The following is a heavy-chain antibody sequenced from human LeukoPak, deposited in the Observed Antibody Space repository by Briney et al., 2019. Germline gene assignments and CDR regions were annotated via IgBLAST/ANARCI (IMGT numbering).Heavy chain of an antibody. CDR2: INPNSGGT. Sequence: GASVKVSCKASGYTFTGYYMHWVRQAPGQGLEWMGWINPNSGGTNYAQKFQGRVTMTRDMSTSTVYMELSSLRSEDTAVYYCARDGGGGAVERYFDWPRFDYWGQGTLVTVSS. CDR1: GYTFTGYY. J-gene: IGHJ4*02. V-gene: IGHV1-2*02. D-gene: IGHD3-9*01. CDR3: ARDGGGGAVERYFDWPRFDY.